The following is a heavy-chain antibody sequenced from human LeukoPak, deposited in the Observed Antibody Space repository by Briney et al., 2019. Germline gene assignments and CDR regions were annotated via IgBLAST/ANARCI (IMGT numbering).Heavy chain of an antibody. CDR2: ISGGGDNT. Sequence: QAGGSLRLSCAASGFTFSVYSMNWVRQAPGKGLEWVSAISGGGDNTFYTDSVKGRFTISRDNSKNTLYLQMKSLRAEDTAVYFCAKDSVVVAGLVNYFDYWGQGTLVTVSS. CDR3: AKDSVVVAGLVNYFDY. J-gene: IGHJ4*02. CDR1: GFTFSVYS. D-gene: IGHD6-19*01. V-gene: IGHV3-23*01.